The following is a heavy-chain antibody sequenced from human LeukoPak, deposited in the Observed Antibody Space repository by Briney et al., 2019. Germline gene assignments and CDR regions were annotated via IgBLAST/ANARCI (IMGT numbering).Heavy chain of an antibody. Sequence: PGGSLRLSCAASGLTFEDYAMHWARQVPGKGLEWVSFISGDGVSTYYTGSVKGRFIISRDNSKNSLYLQMNSLRTEDTAFYYCAKDKDSSGFDDWGQGTLVTVSS. CDR1: GLTFEDYA. CDR2: ISGDGVST. V-gene: IGHV3-43*02. CDR3: AKDKDSSGFDD. J-gene: IGHJ4*02. D-gene: IGHD3-22*01.